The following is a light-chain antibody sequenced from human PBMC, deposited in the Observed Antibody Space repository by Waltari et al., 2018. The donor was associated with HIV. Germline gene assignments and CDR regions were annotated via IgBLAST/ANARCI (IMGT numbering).Light chain of an antibody. CDR3: YSTDSSANRRSV. J-gene: IGLJ2*01. Sequence: SYELTQPPSVSVSPGQTARITCSGDALPKKYAYWCQHKSGQAPVLVIYEDSRRPSGIPEKFSGSSSGTMATLTISGAQVEDEADYYCYSTDSSANRRSVFGGGTKLTVL. CDR1: ALPKKY. CDR2: EDS. V-gene: IGLV3-10*01.